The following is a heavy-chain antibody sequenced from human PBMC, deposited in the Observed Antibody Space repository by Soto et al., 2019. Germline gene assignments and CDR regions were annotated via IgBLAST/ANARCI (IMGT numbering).Heavy chain of an antibody. J-gene: IGHJ4*02. CDR2: IHYGGST. CDR1: GGSISSSSYY. CDR3: ARGIGYYFDY. Sequence: NPSETLSLTCTVSGGSISSSSYYWGWIRQPPGKGLECIGNIHYGGSTYYNPSLMSRVTISVDTSKNQFSLKLSSVTAADSAVYYCARGIGYYFDYWGQGTLVTVSS. V-gene: IGHV4-39*01. D-gene: IGHD5-12*01.